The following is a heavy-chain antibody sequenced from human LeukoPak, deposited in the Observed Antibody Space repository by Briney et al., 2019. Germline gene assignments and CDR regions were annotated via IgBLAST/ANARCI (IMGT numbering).Heavy chain of an antibody. CDR1: GFIFSTYT. V-gene: IGHV3-74*01. D-gene: IGHD6-6*01. Sequence: PGGSLRLSCSASGFIFSTYTMYWVRQAPGKGLVWVSRISPTGSTTSYADSVKGRFTVSRDNAKNTLYLQVNNLRAEDTAVYYCARGPNSNWSGLDFWGQGTLLTVSS. CDR2: ISPTGSTT. CDR3: ARGPNSNWSGLDF. J-gene: IGHJ4*02.